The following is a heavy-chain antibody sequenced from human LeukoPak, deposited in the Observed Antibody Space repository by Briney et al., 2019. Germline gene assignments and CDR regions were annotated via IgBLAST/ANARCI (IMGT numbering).Heavy chain of an antibody. CDR3: ARTIAGELPFSY. CDR1: GYTFTGYY. V-gene: IGHV1-18*04. Sequence: GASVKVSCKASGYTFTGYYIHWVRQAPGQGLEWMGWISAYNGNTNYAQKLQGRVTMTTDTSTSTAYMELRSLRSDDTAVYYCARTIAGELPFSYWGQGTLVTVSS. D-gene: IGHD3-16*02. CDR2: ISAYNGNT. J-gene: IGHJ4*02.